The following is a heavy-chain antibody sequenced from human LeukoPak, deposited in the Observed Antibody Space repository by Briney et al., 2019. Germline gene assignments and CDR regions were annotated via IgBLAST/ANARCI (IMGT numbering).Heavy chain of an antibody. CDR3: ARKRDSDRTTGSWYFDL. D-gene: IGHD1-1*01. CDR1: GFTFSSYS. V-gene: IGHV3-21*04. J-gene: IGHJ2*01. CDR2: ISSSSSYI. Sequence: VGSLRLSCAASGFTFSSYSMNWVRQAPGKGLEWVSSISSSSSYIYYADSVKGRFTISRDNSKNTLYLQMNSLRAEDTAVYYCARKRDSDRTTGSWYFDLWGRGTLVTVSS.